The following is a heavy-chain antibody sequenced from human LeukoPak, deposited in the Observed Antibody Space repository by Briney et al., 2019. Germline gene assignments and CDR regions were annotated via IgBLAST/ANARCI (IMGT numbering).Heavy chain of an antibody. CDR2: INPTGGST. Sequence: ASVKVSCKASGYTFPSYFMHWVRQAPGQGLEWMGIINPTGGSTTYAQKFQGRVTMTRNTSTSTVYMELSSLRSDDTAVYYCARTAARRFDYWGQGTLVTVSS. J-gene: IGHJ4*02. D-gene: IGHD6-6*01. CDR1: GYTFPSYF. CDR3: ARTAARRFDY. V-gene: IGHV1-46*01.